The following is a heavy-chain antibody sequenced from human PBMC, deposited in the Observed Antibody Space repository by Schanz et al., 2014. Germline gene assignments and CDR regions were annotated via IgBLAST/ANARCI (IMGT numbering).Heavy chain of an antibody. V-gene: IGHV3-7*01. J-gene: IGHJ4*02. CDR3: AREKRRTEVVLDH. CDR1: GFTFNNYG. CDR2: IKQDGSEK. Sequence: AQLVESGGGVVQPGRSLRLSCAASGFTFNNYGMHWVRQAPGKGLEWVANIKQDGSEKYYVDSVQGRFTISRDNAKNSLYLQMNSLRAEDTAVYYCAREKRRTEVVLDHWGQGTLVTVS.